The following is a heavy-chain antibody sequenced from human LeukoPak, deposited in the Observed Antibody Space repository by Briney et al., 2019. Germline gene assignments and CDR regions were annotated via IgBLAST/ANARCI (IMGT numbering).Heavy chain of an antibody. Sequence: PSGTLSLTCAVSGYSISSGYYWGWIRQPPGKGLEWIGSIYHSGSTYYNPSLKSRVTISVDTSKNQFSLKLSSVTAADTAVYYCARLGYCSSTSCFPWGQGTLVTVSS. CDR1: GYSISSGYY. D-gene: IGHD2-2*01. J-gene: IGHJ5*02. V-gene: IGHV4-38-2*01. CDR2: IYHSGST. CDR3: ARLGYCSSTSCFP.